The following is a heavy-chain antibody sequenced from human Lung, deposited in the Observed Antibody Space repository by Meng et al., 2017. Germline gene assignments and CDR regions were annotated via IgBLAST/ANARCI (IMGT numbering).Heavy chain of an antibody. D-gene: IGHD4-17*01. CDR1: GFTFSRKA. CDR2: ISYDGSNQ. CDR3: ARNNYGDYYFDY. Sequence: QVQLVEVGGGVVQPGRSLRLSCSASGFTFSRKAMAWVRQAPGKGLEWVAAISYDGSNQQYADSVKGRFTISRDNSENTLYLRMNSLRAEDTGVYYCARNNYGDYYFDYWGQGTLVTVSS. J-gene: IGHJ4*02. V-gene: IGHV3-30*01.